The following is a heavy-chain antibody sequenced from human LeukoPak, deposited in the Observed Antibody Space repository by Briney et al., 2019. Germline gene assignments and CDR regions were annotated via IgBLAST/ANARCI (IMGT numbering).Heavy chain of an antibody. D-gene: IGHD6-19*01. CDR1: GGSISSYY. CDR2: IYYSGST. CDR3: ARDGSGLTGDWFDP. J-gene: IGHJ5*02. Sequence: SETLSLTCTVSGGSISSYYWSWIRQPPGKGLEWIGYIYYSGSTNYNPSLKGRVTISVDTSKNQFSLQLNSVTPEDTAVYYCARDGSGLTGDWFDPWGQGTLVTVSS. V-gene: IGHV4-59*12.